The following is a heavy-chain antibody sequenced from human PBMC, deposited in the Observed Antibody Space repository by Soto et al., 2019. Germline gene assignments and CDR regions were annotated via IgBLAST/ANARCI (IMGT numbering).Heavy chain of an antibody. V-gene: IGHV1-69*04. CDR3: ARDARYCSSTSCPIHTYYYGMDV. J-gene: IGHJ6*02. D-gene: IGHD2-2*01. Sequence: ASVKVSCKASGGTFSSYTISWVRQAPGQGLEWMGRIIPILGIANYAQKFQGRVTITADKSTSTAYMELSSLRSGDTAVYYCARDARYCSSTSCPIHTYYYGMDVWGQGTTVTVSS. CDR1: GGTFSSYT. CDR2: IIPILGIA.